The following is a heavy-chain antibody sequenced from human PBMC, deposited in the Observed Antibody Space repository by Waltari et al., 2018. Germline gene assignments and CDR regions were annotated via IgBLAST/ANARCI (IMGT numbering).Heavy chain of an antibody. CDR3: ARSSGGTTAIGLDY. CDR2: NVSSYYGK. Sequence: QVQLVQSGAEVKKPGASVMVYCKTSGYSFTDYYIHWVRLAPGQGLEWMGWNVSSYYGKKYAQKFQGRVTMTRDTSIRTAYMELSSLKSDDTAVYYCARSSGGTTAIGLDYWGLGTLVTVSS. V-gene: IGHV1-2*02. CDR1: GYSFTDYY. D-gene: IGHD2-15*01. J-gene: IGHJ4*02.